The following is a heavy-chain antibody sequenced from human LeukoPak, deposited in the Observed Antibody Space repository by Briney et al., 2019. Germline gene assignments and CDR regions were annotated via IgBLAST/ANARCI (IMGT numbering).Heavy chain of an antibody. Sequence: GGSLRLSCAASGLTFSWYWMNWVRQGPGKGLEWVANIKQDGSEKNYVDSVEGRFTISRDNAKNSLYLKVNSLRAEDTAVYYCARPRGSGSGHYFDYWGQGILVTVSS. J-gene: IGHJ4*02. D-gene: IGHD3-10*01. CDR1: GLTFSWYW. CDR3: ARPRGSGSGHYFDY. V-gene: IGHV3-7*02. CDR2: IKQDGSEK.